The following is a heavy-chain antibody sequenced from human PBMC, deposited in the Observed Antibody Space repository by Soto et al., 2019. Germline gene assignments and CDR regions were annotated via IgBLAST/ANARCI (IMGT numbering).Heavy chain of an antibody. V-gene: IGHV4-39*07. CDR2: VTHSGST. Sequence: SETLSLTCTVSGGSISNSSYLWGWIRQPPGKGLQWIGNVTHSGSTNYNPSLKSRVTISADTSKNQFSLKLSSVTAADTALYYCVRSNWFDPWGQGTLVTVSS. J-gene: IGHJ5*02. CDR3: VRSNWFDP. CDR1: GGSISNSSYL.